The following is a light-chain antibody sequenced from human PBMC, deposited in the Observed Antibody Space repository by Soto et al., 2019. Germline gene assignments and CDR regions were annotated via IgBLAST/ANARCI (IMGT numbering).Light chain of an antibody. CDR3: AAWDDSLSGL. CDR2: RNN. CDR1: SSNIGSNY. V-gene: IGLV1-47*01. J-gene: IGLJ1*01. Sequence: QLVLTQPPSASGTPGQRVTISCSGSSSNIGSNYVYWYQQLPGTAPKLLIYRNNQRPSGVPERFSGSKSGTAASLAISGLRSEDEADYYCAAWDDSLSGLFGTGTKVTVL.